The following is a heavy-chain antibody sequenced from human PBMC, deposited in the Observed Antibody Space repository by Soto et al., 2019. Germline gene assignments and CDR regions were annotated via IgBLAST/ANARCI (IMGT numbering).Heavy chain of an antibody. Sequence: QVQLVQSGAEVKKPGASVKVSCKTSGYTFTNYYMYWVRQAPGQGLEWMGMINPSAGGTTYAQKVQGRVTMTRDTSTTTVYMELSGLRSDDTAVYYCARGLDSDYDFGDYWGQGTLVTVSS. V-gene: IGHV1-46*01. J-gene: IGHJ4*02. D-gene: IGHD5-12*01. CDR1: GYTFTNYY. CDR3: ARGLDSDYDFGDY. CDR2: INPSAGGT.